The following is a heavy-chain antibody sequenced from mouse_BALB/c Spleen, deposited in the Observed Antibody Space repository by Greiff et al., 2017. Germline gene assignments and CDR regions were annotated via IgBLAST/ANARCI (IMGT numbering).Heavy chain of an antibody. J-gene: IGHJ2*01. CDR1: GYTFTSYY. D-gene: IGHD1-2*01. CDR3: TRIGYGLDY. V-gene: IGHV1S81*02. CDR2: INPSNGGT. Sequence: QVQLKQSGAELVKPGASVKLSCKASGYTFTSYYMYWVKQRPGQGLEWIGEINPSNGGTNFNEKFKSKATLTVDKSSSTAYMQLSSLTSEDSAVYYCTRIGYGLDYWGQGTTLTVSS.